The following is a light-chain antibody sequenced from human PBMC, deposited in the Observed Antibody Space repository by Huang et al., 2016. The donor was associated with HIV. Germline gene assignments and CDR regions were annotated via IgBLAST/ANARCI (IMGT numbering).Light chain of an antibody. J-gene: IGKJ1*01. CDR1: QTINNN. V-gene: IGKV3D-15*01. Sequence: EMVMTQSPGTLSVSPGESAVLSCRASQTINNNLACSQQKPGQTPRLLIYGASARATGIPVRVRGSGSGTNFTLTISSLESEDVAVYYCQHYNNWPPWTFGQGTRVEVK. CDR3: QHYNNWPPWT. CDR2: GAS.